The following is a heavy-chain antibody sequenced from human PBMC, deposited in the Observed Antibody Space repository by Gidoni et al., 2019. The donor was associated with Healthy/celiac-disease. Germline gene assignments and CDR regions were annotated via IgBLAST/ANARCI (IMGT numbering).Heavy chain of an antibody. V-gene: IGHV3-30*18. CDR3: ANLYLGKSDSSGYPDGHDAFDI. D-gene: IGHD3-22*01. CDR2: ISYDGSNK. CDR1: GFTFSSYG. Sequence: QVQLVESGGGVVQPGRSLRLSCAASGFTFSSYGMRGVRQAPGKGVGWVAVISYDGSNKYYADSVKGRFTISRDNSKNTLYLQMNSLRAEDTAVYYCANLYLGKSDSSGYPDGHDAFDIWGQGTMVTVSS. J-gene: IGHJ3*02.